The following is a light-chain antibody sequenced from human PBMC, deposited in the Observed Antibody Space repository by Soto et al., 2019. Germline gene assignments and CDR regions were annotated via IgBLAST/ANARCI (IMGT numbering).Light chain of an antibody. CDR3: QHYSTWLWT. CDR2: GAS. Sequence: EIVVTQSPATLSVSPGERATLSCRASQSVSSKLAWYQQKPGQGPRLLIYGASTRATGIPARFSGSGSGTEFTLTISSLQSEDFAVYYCQHYSTWLWTFGQRTKVEIK. V-gene: IGKV3-15*01. CDR1: QSVSSK. J-gene: IGKJ1*01.